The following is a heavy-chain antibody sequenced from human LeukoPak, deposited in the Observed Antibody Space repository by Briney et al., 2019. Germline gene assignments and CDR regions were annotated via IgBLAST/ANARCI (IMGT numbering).Heavy chain of an antibody. V-gene: IGHV1-69*13. Sequence: ASVKDSCKASGGTFSSHASRWVRQAPGQGPEWMGGIIAIFGTANYAQKFQGRVTITADESTSTAHMELSSLGSEDTAVYYCAAQYGSSSTCFDYWGQGILVTVSS. CDR1: GGTFSSHA. CDR2: IIAIFGTA. J-gene: IGHJ4*02. D-gene: IGHD6-6*01. CDR3: AAQYGSSSTCFDY.